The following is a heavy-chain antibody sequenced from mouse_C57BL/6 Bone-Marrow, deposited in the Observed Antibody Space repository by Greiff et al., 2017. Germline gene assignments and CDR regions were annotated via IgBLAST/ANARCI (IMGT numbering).Heavy chain of an antibody. D-gene: IGHD2-1*01. Sequence: QVQLKQPGAELVKPGASVKLSCKASGYTFTSYWMHWVKQRPGKGLEWIGMIHPNSGSTNYNEKFKSKATLTVDKSSSTAYMQLSSLTSEDSAVYYCARGDYYCKGGYWGQGTTLTVSS. CDR2: IHPNSGST. V-gene: IGHV1-64*01. J-gene: IGHJ2*01. CDR1: GYTFTSYW. CDR3: ARGDYYCKGGY.